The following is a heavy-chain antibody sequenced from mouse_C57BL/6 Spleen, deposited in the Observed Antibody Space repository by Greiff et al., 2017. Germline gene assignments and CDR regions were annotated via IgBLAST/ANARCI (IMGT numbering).Heavy chain of an antibody. CDR2: IDPSDSYT. V-gene: IGHV1-50*01. D-gene: IGHD2-3*01. CDR1: GYTFTSYW. J-gene: IGHJ2*01. Sequence: QVQLKQPGAELVKPGASVKLSCKASGYTFTSYWMQWVKQRPGQGLEWIGEIDPSDSYTNYNQKFKGKATLTVDTSSSTAYMQLSSLTSEDSAVYYCARRWLLPGYYFDYWGQGTTLTVSS. CDR3: ARRWLLPGYYFDY.